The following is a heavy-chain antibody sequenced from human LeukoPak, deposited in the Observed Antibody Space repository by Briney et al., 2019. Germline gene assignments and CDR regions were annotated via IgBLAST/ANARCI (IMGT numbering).Heavy chain of an antibody. D-gene: IGHD6-19*01. CDR3: VKSYGGSGWFLLLYYFDY. CDR2: IVVMGGST. Sequence: PGGSLRLSCSASGFTFSSYAMHWVRQAPGKGLDYVSAIVVMGGSTYYADSVKGRFTISRDNSKNTLYLQMSSLRAEDTAVYYCVKSYGGSGWFLLLYYFDYWGQGTLVTVSS. CDR1: GFTFSSYA. V-gene: IGHV3-64D*06. J-gene: IGHJ4*02.